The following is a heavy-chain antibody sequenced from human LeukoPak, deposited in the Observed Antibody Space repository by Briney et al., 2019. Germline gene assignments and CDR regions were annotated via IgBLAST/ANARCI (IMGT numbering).Heavy chain of an antibody. CDR3: ATDLWFGERAFDI. Sequence: GASVKVSCKASGGTFSSYAISWVRQAPGQGLEWMGGIIPIFGTANYAQKFRGRVTITADESTSTAYMELSSLRSEDTAVYYCATDLWFGERAFDIWGQGTMVTVSS. J-gene: IGHJ3*02. CDR1: GGTFSSYA. D-gene: IGHD3-10*01. V-gene: IGHV1-69*13. CDR2: IIPIFGTA.